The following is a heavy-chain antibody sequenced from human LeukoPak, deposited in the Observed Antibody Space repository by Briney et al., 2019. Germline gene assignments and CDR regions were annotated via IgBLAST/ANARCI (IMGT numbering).Heavy chain of an antibody. Sequence: SVKVSCKASGYTFTSYAISWVRQAPGQGLEWMGGIIPIFGTANYAQKFQGRVTITTDESTSTAYMELSSLRSEDTAVYYCAREVGVGATDRYYYYYYMDVWGKGTTVTVSS. CDR3: AREVGVGATDRYYYYYYMDV. J-gene: IGHJ6*03. CDR1: GYTFTSYA. D-gene: IGHD1-26*01. V-gene: IGHV1-69*05. CDR2: IIPIFGTA.